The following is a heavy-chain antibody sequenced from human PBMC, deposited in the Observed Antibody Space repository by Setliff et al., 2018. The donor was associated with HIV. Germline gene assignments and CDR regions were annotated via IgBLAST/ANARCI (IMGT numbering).Heavy chain of an antibody. CDR2: IYYSGGT. V-gene: IGHV4-59*01. CDR3: AARIAVAAPIFQDAFDI. D-gene: IGHD6-19*01. CDR1: GGSINSYY. J-gene: IGHJ3*02. Sequence: PSETLSLTCSVSGGSINSYYWSWIRQPPGKGLEWVGYIYYSGGTTYNPSLKSRVTISVDKSKNQFSLKLTSVTVADTAVYYCAARIAVAAPIFQDAFDIWGQGTMVTVSS.